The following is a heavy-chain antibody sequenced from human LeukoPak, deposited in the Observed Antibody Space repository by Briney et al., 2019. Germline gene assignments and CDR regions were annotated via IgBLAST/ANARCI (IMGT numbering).Heavy chain of an antibody. V-gene: IGHV1-69*13. J-gene: IGHJ5*02. D-gene: IGHD3-3*01. CDR1: GGTFSSYA. CDR3: ASYYDQRFDP. CDR2: IISIFGTA. Sequence: SVKVSCKASGGTFSSYAISWVRQAPGQGLEWMGGIISIFGTANYAQKFQGRVTITADESTSTAYMELSSLRSEDTAVYYCASYYDQRFDPWGQGTLVTVSS.